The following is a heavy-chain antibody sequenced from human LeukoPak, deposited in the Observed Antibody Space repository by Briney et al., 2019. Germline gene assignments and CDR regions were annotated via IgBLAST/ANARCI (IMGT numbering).Heavy chain of an antibody. J-gene: IGHJ6*02. CDR3: ARRGRENYGMDV. CDR2: INPNNGGT. Sequence: ASVKVSCKASGYIFSDYYMHWVRRAPGQGLEWMGWINPNNGGTNYAQKFQGRVTMTRDTSISTAYMELSRLRSDDTAVYYCARRGRENYGMDVWGQGTTVTVSS. V-gene: IGHV1-2*02. CDR1: GYIFSDYY.